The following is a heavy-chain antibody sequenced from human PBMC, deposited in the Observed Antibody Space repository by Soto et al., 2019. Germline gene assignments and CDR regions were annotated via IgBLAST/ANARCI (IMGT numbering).Heavy chain of an antibody. CDR3: ARRYGGTFDY. Sequence: QVQLQESGPGLVKPSETLSLTCTVSGGSISSYYWSWIRQPPGKGLEWIGYIYYSGSTNYNPSLKSRVTISVDTSKNQFSLKLSSVTAADTAVYYCARRYGGTFDYWGQGTLVTDSS. V-gene: IGHV4-59*08. J-gene: IGHJ4*02. CDR1: GGSISSYY. CDR2: IYYSGST. D-gene: IGHD2-15*01.